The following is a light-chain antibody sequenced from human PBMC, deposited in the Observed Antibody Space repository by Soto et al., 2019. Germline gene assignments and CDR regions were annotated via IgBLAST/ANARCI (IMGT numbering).Light chain of an antibody. V-gene: IGKV1-5*03. CDR2: KAS. CDR1: QSISTW. J-gene: IGKJ1*01. Sequence: DIQMTQSPSTLSASVGDRVTITCWASQSISTWLAWYLQKPGKAPKLLIYKASSLESGVPSRFSGSGSETEFTLTISSLQPEDFATYHCQQYSGYPWTFGQGTKVEIK. CDR3: QQYSGYPWT.